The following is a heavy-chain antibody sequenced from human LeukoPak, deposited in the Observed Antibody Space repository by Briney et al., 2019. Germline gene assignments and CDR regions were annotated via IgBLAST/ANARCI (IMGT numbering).Heavy chain of an antibody. CDR2: VSNGGTNQ. J-gene: IGHJ4*02. V-gene: IGHV3-30*14. Sequence: GTSLRLSCAASGFSFSDYAIHWVRQAPGKGLEWVAAVSNGGTNQLYADSVKGRFTISRDNSKNTLYLQMNSLRAGDTAVYYCARHRGISTRDFENWGQGTLVTVSS. CDR3: ARHRGISTRDFEN. CDR1: GFSFSDYA. D-gene: IGHD3-16*01.